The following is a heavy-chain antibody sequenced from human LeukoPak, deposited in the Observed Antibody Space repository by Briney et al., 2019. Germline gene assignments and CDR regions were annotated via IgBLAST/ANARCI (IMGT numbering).Heavy chain of an antibody. CDR1: GGSFSGYY. D-gene: IGHD3-22*01. CDR2: INHSGST. Sequence: SETLSLTCAVYGGSFSGYYWSWIRQPPGKGLEWIGEINHSGSTNYNPSLKSRVTISVDTSKNQFSLKLSSVTAADTAVYYCARHGWLPPSYYYYYYMDVWGKGTTVTISS. CDR3: ARHGWLPPSYYYYYYMDV. J-gene: IGHJ6*03. V-gene: IGHV4-34*01.